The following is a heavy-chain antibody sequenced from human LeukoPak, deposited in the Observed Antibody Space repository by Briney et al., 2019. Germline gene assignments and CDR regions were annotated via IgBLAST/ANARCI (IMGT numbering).Heavy chain of an antibody. Sequence: GGSLRLSCAASGFTFINAWMSWVRQAPGKGLEWVGRIKSKTDGGTTDYAAPVKGRFTISRDDSKNTLYLQMNSLKTEDTAVYYCTTALYSSGWYPYYYYYYMDVWGKGTTVTVSS. V-gene: IGHV3-15*01. CDR1: GFTFINAW. D-gene: IGHD6-19*01. CDR2: IKSKTDGGTT. CDR3: TTALYSSGWYPYYYYYYMDV. J-gene: IGHJ6*03.